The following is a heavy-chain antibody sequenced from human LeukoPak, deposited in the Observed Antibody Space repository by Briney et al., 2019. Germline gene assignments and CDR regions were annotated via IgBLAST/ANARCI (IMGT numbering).Heavy chain of an antibody. J-gene: IGHJ4*02. D-gene: IGHD2-21*02. CDR2: IIPIFGTA. Sequence: SVKVSGKASGGTFSSYAISWVRQAPGQGLEWMGGIIPIFGTANYAQKFQVRVTITTDESTSTAYMELSSLRSEDTAVYYCASALLYCGGDCYYFDYWGQGTLVTVSS. V-gene: IGHV1-69*05. CDR3: ASALLYCGGDCYYFDY. CDR1: GGTFSSYA.